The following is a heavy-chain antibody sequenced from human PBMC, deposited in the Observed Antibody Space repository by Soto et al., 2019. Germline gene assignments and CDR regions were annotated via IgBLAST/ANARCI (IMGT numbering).Heavy chain of an antibody. CDR2: MNPNSGNT. CDR1: GYTFTSYD. D-gene: IGHD6-25*01. CDR3: ARARSSGGYVRF. V-gene: IGHV1-8*01. J-gene: IGHJ4*02. Sequence: QVQLVQSGAEVKKPGASVKVSCKASGYTFTSYDINWVRQATGQGLEWMGWMNPNSGNTGYAQKIQGRVTMTRKTAIHTASVELARPRFRDRAVYYCARARSSGGYVRFWSRGIQVTGS.